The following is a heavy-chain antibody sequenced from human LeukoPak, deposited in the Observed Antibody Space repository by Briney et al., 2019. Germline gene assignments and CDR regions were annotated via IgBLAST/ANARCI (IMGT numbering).Heavy chain of an antibody. Sequence: PGGSLRLSCAASGFTFSNAWMSWVRQPPGKGLEWIAVIAYDGANKYYAESVKGRFTISRDNSKKTLYLEMNSLRPEDTAVYYCAKDQYDILTGSSYYYFGMDVWGQGTTVTVSS. CDR1: GFTFSNAW. V-gene: IGHV3-30*18. CDR2: IAYDGANK. D-gene: IGHD3-9*01. CDR3: AKDQYDILTGSSYYYFGMDV. J-gene: IGHJ6*02.